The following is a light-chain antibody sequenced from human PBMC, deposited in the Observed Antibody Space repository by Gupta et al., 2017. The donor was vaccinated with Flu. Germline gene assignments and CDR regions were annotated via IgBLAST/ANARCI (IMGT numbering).Light chain of an antibody. J-gene: IGKJ1*01. CDR1: QSVSTN. V-gene: IGKV3-15*01. CDR3: QQENYLRGT. Sequence: EIVMTQSPATLSVSPGERATLSCRASQSVSTNLAWYQQKRGQAPRLLIYSASTRATGIPARFSGSGSGTEFTLTISSLQSEDFAVYFCQQENYLRGTFGQGTRVEIK. CDR2: SAS.